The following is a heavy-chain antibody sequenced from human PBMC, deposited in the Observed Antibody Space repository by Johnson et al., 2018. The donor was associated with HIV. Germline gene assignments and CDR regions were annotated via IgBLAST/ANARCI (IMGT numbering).Heavy chain of an antibody. CDR2: ISSIGTTR. D-gene: IGHD4-17*01. CDR3: AREKLGSTEYDAFEI. Sequence: QVQLVESGGGLVKPGGSLRLSCAASGFTFSDYYMSWIRQAPGKGLEWVSSISSIGTTRYYADSVKGRFPISRNNVRNPLYLQMSSLRAADTAVYYCAREKLGSTEYDAFEIWGQGTMVTVSS. CDR1: GFTFSDYY. V-gene: IGHV3-11*04. J-gene: IGHJ3*02.